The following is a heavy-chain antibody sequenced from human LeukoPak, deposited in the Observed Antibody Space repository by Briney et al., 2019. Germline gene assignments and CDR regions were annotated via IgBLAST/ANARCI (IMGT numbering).Heavy chain of an antibody. CDR2: TYYSGNT. D-gene: IGHD3-22*01. Sequence: PSETLSLTCTVSGGSMTNYYWTWIRRSPGKGLEWIGHTYYSGNTNYNPSLKSRVTISIDTSKNQFSLKLSSVTAADTAAYYCTRGRAYYDSTGYYYWGRGILVTVSS. J-gene: IGHJ4*02. CDR3: TRGRAYYDSTGYYY. CDR1: GGSMTNYY. V-gene: IGHV4-59*01.